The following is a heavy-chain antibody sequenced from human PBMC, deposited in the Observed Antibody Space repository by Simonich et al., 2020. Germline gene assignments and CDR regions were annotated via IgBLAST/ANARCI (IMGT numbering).Heavy chain of an antibody. J-gene: IGHJ3*02. Sequence: QVQLVQSGAEVKKPGASVKVSCKASGYTFTSYGISWGRQAPGQGLEGMGWRSAYKGNTNDAQKRKGRVTMTTDTSTSTAYMERRSLRSDDTAVYYCARSTTGTTAFDIWGQGTMVTVSS. V-gene: IGHV1-18*01. D-gene: IGHD1-1*01. CDR2: RSAYKGNT. CDR3: ARSTTGTTAFDI. CDR1: GYTFTSYG.